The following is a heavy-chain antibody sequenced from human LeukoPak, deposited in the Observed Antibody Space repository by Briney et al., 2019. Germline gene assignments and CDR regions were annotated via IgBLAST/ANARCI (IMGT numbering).Heavy chain of an antibody. Sequence: GGSLRLSCAASGFTFDDYAMHWVRQAPGKGLEWVSLISGDGGSTYYADSVRGRFTISRDNSKNSLYLQMNSLRTEDTALYYCAKDFTVIAARPSVDYWGQGTLVTVSS. CDR1: GFTFDDYA. CDR2: ISGDGGST. V-gene: IGHV3-43*02. J-gene: IGHJ4*02. D-gene: IGHD6-6*01. CDR3: AKDFTVIAARPSVDY.